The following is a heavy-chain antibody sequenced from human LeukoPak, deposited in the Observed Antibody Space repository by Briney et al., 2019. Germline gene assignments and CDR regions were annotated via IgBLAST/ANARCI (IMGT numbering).Heavy chain of an antibody. CDR1: GFTFSTYG. CDR2: INWNGGSR. CDR3: ARDLSSSTSCYTCIARVLSH. J-gene: IGHJ4*02. V-gene: IGHV3-20*04. Sequence: GGSLRLSCAASGFTFSTYGMTWVRQVPGRGLEWVSGINWNGGSRDYRDSVEGRFTISRDNVKGYLYLQMNSLRAEDTALYYCARDLSSSTSCYTCIARVLSHWGQGTQVTVSS. D-gene: IGHD2-2*01.